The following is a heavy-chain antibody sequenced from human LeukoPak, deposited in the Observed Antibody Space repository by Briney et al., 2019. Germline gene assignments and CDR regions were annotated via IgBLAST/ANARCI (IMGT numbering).Heavy chain of an antibody. D-gene: IGHD3-3*01. V-gene: IGHV3-53*01. J-gene: IGHJ4*02. CDR3: ARCGQYYDFWSGYSGDYYFDY. Sequence: PGGSLRLSCAASGFTVSSNYMSWVRQAPGKGLEWVSVIYSGGSTYYADSVKGRFTISRDNSKNTLYLQMNSLRAEDTVVYYCARCGQYYDFWSGYSGDYYFDYWGQGTLVTVSS. CDR1: GFTVSSNY. CDR2: IYSGGST.